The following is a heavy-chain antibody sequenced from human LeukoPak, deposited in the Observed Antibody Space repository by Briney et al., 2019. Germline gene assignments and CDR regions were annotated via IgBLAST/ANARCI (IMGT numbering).Heavy chain of an antibody. J-gene: IGHJ4*02. V-gene: IGHV4-39*01. Sequence: SETLSLTCTVSDGSISSGSYYWGWVRQSPEKGLEWIGSIYYNGITYYNPSLRSRRTMSVDTSKNQFSLKLTSVTAADTALYYCVSQYDSSGYLVGFDYWGQGTLVTVSS. CDR3: VSQYDSSGYLVGFDY. D-gene: IGHD3-22*01. CDR1: DGSISSGSYY. CDR2: IYYNGIT.